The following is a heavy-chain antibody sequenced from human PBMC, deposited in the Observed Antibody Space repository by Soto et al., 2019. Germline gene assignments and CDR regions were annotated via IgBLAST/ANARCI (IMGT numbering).Heavy chain of an antibody. V-gene: IGHV3-23*01. J-gene: IGHJ4*02. CDR3: AKHSGEFSRTERYTVTTVVGFDY. CDR1: GFTFSSYA. CDR2: ISGSGGST. D-gene: IGHD4-17*01. Sequence: PGGSLRLSCAASGFTFSSYAMSWVRQAPGKGLEWVSAISGSGGSTYYADSVKGRFTISRDNSKNTLYLQMNSLRAEDTAVYYCAKHSGEFSRTERYTVTTVVGFDYWGQGTLVTVSS.